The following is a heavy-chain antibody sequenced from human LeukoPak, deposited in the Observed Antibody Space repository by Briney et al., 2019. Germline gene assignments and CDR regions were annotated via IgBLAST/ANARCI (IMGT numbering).Heavy chain of an antibody. CDR1: GGSFSDYY. J-gene: IGHJ4*02. CDR2: IYHTGST. D-gene: IGHD7-27*01. V-gene: IGHV4-34*01. CDR3: ARDLGPVYFDY. Sequence: SESLSLTCAVYGGSFSDYYWSWIRQPPGRGLEWIGEIYHTGSTKYNPSLKSRVTMSVDTSKNQFSLKLNSVTAADTAVYYCARDLGPVYFDYWGQGTLVTVSS.